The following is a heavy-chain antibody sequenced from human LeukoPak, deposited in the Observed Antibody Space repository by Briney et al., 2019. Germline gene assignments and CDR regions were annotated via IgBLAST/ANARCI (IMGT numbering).Heavy chain of an antibody. CDR3: ASDYCSGGSCYSDYAFDI. CDR1: GHSLSSGSYY. Sequence: SETLSLTCTLSGHSLSSGSYYCSWIRQPAGKGLECIGRIYTSGSTNYNPSLKSRVTISVDTSKNQFSLKLRSVTAADTAVYYCASDYCSGGSCYSDYAFDIWGQGTMVTVSS. CDR2: IYTSGST. D-gene: IGHD2-15*01. V-gene: IGHV4-61*02. J-gene: IGHJ3*02.